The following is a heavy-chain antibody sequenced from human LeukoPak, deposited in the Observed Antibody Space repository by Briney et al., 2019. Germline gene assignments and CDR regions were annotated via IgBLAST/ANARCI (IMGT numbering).Heavy chain of an antibody. Sequence: SETLSLTCTVSGGSISSYYWSWIRQPPGNGLEWIGYIYYSGSTNYNPSLKSRVTISVDTSKNQFSLKLSSVTAADTAVYYCARLSSGSYYGYYYYYMDVWGKGTTVTVSS. D-gene: IGHD1-26*01. J-gene: IGHJ6*03. CDR1: GGSISSYY. CDR3: ARLSSGSYYGYYYYYMDV. V-gene: IGHV4-59*01. CDR2: IYYSGST.